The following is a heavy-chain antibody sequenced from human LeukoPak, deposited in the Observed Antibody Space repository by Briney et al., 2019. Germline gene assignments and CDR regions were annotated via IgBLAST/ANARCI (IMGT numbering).Heavy chain of an antibody. J-gene: IGHJ4*02. D-gene: IGHD3-22*01. Sequence: GASVKVSCKASGYTFTSYYMHWVRQAPGQGLEWVGIINPSGGSTSYAQKLQGRVTMTRDTSTSTVYMELSSLRSEDTAVYYCARGATYYYDSSGYSTDYWGQGTLVTVSS. V-gene: IGHV1-46*01. CDR1: GYTFTSYY. CDR3: ARGATYYYDSSGYSTDY. CDR2: INPSGGST.